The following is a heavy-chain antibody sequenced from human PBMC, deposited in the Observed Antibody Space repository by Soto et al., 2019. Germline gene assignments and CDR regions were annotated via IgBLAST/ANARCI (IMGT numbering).Heavy chain of an antibody. CDR2: ISGSGGST. D-gene: IGHD2-15*01. J-gene: IGHJ2*01. CDR1: GFTFSSHA. Sequence: EVQLLESGGGLVEPGGSLRLSCAASGFTFSSHAMSWVRQAPGKGLEWVSGISGSGGSTYNADSVKGRFTISRDNSTNSLSLEMNRLRDAATSVYYCAKELFPYMLVVEGATPGWYFDLWGRGDVVTVSS. CDR3: AKELFPYMLVVEGATPGWYFDL. V-gene: IGHV3-23*01.